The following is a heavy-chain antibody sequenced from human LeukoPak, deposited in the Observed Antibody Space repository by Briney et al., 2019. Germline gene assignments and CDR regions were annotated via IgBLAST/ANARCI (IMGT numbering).Heavy chain of an antibody. V-gene: IGHV4-34*01. CDR1: GGSFSGYY. CDR2: INHSGST. CDR3: ARQGGLYSSGWYNY. Sequence: SETLSLTCAVYGGSFSGYYWSWIRQPPGKGLEWIGEINHSGSTNYNPSLKSRVTISVDTSKNQFSLKLSSVTAADTAVYYCARQGGLYSSGWYNYWGQGTLVTVSS. J-gene: IGHJ4*02. D-gene: IGHD6-19*01.